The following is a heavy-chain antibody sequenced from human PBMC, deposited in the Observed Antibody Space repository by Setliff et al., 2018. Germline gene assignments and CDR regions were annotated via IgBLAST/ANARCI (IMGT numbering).Heavy chain of an antibody. J-gene: IGHJ4*02. CDR2: IYPGDSDT. V-gene: IGHV5-51*01. CDR1: GYNFANYW. CDR3: ARLGVGCSGGSCYSENYFDY. D-gene: IGHD2-15*01. Sequence: GESLKISCRASGYNFANYWIGWVRQMPGKGLEWMGIIYPGDSDTRYSPSFQGQVTISADKSISTAYLQWSSLKASATAMYYCARLGVGCSGGSCYSENYFDYWGQGTLVTVSS.